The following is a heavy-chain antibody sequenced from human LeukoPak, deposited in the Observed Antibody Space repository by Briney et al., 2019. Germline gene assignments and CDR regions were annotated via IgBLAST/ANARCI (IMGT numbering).Heavy chain of an antibody. Sequence: GGSLRLSCAASGFTFSSYAMHWVRQAPGKGLEWVSAISGSGGSTYYADSVKGRFTISRDNSKNTLYLQMNSLRAEDTAVYYCARSRDSTKKGWFDPWGQGTLVTVSS. D-gene: IGHD2-15*01. CDR2: ISGSGGST. J-gene: IGHJ5*02. V-gene: IGHV3-23*01. CDR3: ARSRDSTKKGWFDP. CDR1: GFTFSSYA.